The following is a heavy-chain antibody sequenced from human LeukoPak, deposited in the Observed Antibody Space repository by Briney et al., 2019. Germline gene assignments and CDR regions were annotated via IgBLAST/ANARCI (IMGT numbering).Heavy chain of an antibody. D-gene: IGHD3-22*01. CDR1: GYTFTSYG. Sequence: ASVKVSCKASGYTFTSYGISWVRQAPGQGLEWMGWISTYNGNTNYAQKLQGRVTMTTDTSTSTAYMELRRLRSDDTAVYYCARDLYYYDSSANRWFDPWGQGALVTVSS. V-gene: IGHV1-18*01. CDR2: ISTYNGNT. CDR3: ARDLYYYDSSANRWFDP. J-gene: IGHJ5*02.